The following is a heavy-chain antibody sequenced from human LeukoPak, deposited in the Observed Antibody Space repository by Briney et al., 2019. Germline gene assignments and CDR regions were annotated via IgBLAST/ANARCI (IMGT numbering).Heavy chain of an antibody. CDR2: IYYSGST. CDR1: GGSISSYY. Sequence: SETLSLTCTVSGGSISSYYWSWIRQPPGKGLEWIGYIYYSGSTNYNPSLKSRVTISVDTSKNQFSLKLSSVTAADTAVYYCARDLYSYMDVWGKGTTVTVSS. D-gene: IGHD2-21*01. V-gene: IGHV4-59*01. J-gene: IGHJ6*04. CDR3: ARDLYSYMDV.